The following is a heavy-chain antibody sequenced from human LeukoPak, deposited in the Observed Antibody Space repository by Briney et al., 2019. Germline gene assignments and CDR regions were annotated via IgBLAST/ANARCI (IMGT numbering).Heavy chain of an antibody. J-gene: IGHJ4*02. CDR1: GGSFSGYY. Sequence: PSETLSLTCAVYGGSFSGYYWSWIRQPPGKGLEWIGEINHSGSTNYNPSLKSRVTISVDKSKNQFSLKLSSVTAADTAVYYCARVGGLAFDYWGQGTLVTVSS. D-gene: IGHD6-19*01. V-gene: IGHV4-34*01. CDR2: INHSGST. CDR3: ARVGGLAFDY.